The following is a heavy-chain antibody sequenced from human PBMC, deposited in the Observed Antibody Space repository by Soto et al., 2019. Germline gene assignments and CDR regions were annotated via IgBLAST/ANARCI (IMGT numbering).Heavy chain of an antibody. V-gene: IGHV3-21*01. CDR1: GFTFSSYS. J-gene: IGHJ4*02. CDR3: AREGAGTTYYFDY. CDR2: ISSSSSYI. D-gene: IGHD1-7*01. Sequence: PGGSLRLSCEVSGFTFSSYSMNWVRQAPGKGLEWVSSISSSSSYIYYADSVKGRFTISRDNAKNSLYLQMNSLRAEDTAVYYCAREGAGTTYYFDYWGQGTLVTVSS.